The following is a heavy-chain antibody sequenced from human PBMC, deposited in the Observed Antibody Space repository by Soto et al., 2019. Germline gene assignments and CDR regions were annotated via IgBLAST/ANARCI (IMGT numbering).Heavy chain of an antibody. Sequence: SETLSLTCTVSGGSISSYYWSWIRQPPGKGLEWIGYIYYSGSTNYNPSLKSRVTISVDTSKNQFSLKLSSVTAADTAVYYCARSNPYYDFWSGYYTPQSFDYWGQGTLVTVSS. V-gene: IGHV4-59*08. J-gene: IGHJ4*02. D-gene: IGHD3-3*01. CDR1: GGSISSYY. CDR3: ARSNPYYDFWSGYYTPQSFDY. CDR2: IYYSGST.